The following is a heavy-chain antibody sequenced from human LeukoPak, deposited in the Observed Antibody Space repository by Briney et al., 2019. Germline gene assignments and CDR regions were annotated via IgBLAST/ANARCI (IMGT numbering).Heavy chain of an antibody. V-gene: IGHV4-59*01. J-gene: IGHJ4*02. Sequence: SETLSLTCTVSGGSISSYYWSWIRQPPGKGLEWIGYIYYSGSTNYNPSLKSRVTISVDTSKNQFSLKLSSVAAADTAVYYCARGPGSGWYLVGATENWGQGTLVTVSS. CDR3: ARGPGSGWYLVGATEN. D-gene: IGHD6-19*01. CDR2: IYYSGST. CDR1: GGSISSYY.